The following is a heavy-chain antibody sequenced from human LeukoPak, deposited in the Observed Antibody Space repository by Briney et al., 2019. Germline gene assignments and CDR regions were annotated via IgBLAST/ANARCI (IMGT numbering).Heavy chain of an antibody. J-gene: IGHJ4*02. CDR1: GYTFTDYY. Sequence: ASVKVSCKASGYTFTDYYIHWVRQAPGQGLEWMGCVNPNGGSTNYAQKVKGRVTMTSDTSISAVHMELTCLTRDDTAVYYCAPSQEGATAAAYWGQGTLVIVSS. V-gene: IGHV1-2*02. D-gene: IGHD1-26*01. CDR2: VNPNGGST. CDR3: APSQEGATAAAY.